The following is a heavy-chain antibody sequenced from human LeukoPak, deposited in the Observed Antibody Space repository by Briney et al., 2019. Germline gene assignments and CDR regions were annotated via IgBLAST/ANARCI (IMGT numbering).Heavy chain of an antibody. J-gene: IGHJ4*02. D-gene: IGHD3-22*01. CDR1: GFTFSTYS. CDR2: ISSSSSTI. V-gene: IGHV3-48*01. CDR3: ARGSTYYDSSGQVPFDY. Sequence: GGSLRLSCAASGFTFSTYSMNWVRQAPGKGLEWVSYISSSSSTIYYADSVKGRFTISRDNAKNSLYLQMNSLRAEDTAVYYCARGSTYYDSSGQVPFDYWDQGTLVTVSS.